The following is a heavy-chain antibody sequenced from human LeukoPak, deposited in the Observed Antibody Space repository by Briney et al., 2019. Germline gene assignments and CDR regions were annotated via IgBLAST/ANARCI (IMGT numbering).Heavy chain of an antibody. D-gene: IGHD3-3*01. J-gene: IGHJ4*02. CDR3: ARDLGSGYYTFDY. V-gene: IGHV1-46*01. CDR1: GYTFTNYY. Sequence: ASVKVSCKASGYTFTNYYIHWVRQTPGQGLEWMGIINPSAGSTTYAQKFQGRVTMTRDTSTSTVYMELSSLRSEDTAVYYCARDLGSGYYTFDYWGQGTLVTVSS. CDR2: INPSAGST.